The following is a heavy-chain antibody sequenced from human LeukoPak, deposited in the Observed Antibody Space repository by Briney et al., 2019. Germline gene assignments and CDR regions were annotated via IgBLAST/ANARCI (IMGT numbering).Heavy chain of an antibody. J-gene: IGHJ5*02. CDR1: AYTFTSYG. V-gene: IGHV1-18*01. D-gene: IGHD1-1*01. CDR3: ARDDRSNTWSGFDP. CDR2: ISAYNGNT. Sequence: GASVKVSCKASAYTFTSYGISRVRQAPGQGLERMGWISAYNGNTQYAQKLQGRVTMTTDTSTSTAYMELRSLRSDDTAVYYCARDDRSNTWSGFDPWGQGTLVTISS.